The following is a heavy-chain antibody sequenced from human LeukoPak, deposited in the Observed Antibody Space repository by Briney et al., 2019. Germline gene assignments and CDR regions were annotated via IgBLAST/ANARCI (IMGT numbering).Heavy chain of an antibody. V-gene: IGHV4-39*01. J-gene: IGHJ4*02. CDR1: GGSISSSSYY. Sequence: SETLSLTCTVSGGSISSSSYYWGWIRQPPGKGLEWIGSIYYSGSTYYNPSLKSRVTISVDTSKNQFSLKLSSVTAADTAVYYCASPSPYCSSTSCPNGGFFDYWGQGTLVTVSS. CDR2: IYYSGST. CDR3: ASPSPYCSSTSCPNGGFFDY. D-gene: IGHD2-2*01.